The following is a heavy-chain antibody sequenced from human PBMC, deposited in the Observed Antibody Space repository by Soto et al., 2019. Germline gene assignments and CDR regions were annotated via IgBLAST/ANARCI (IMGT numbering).Heavy chain of an antibody. CDR2: IYPGDSDT. CDR1: GYSFTSYW. Sequence: GESLKISCKGSGYSFTSYWIGWVRQMPGKGLEWMGIIYPGDSDTRYSPSFQGQVTISADKSISTAYLQWSSLKASDTAMYYCARLAAAKINYYYGMDVWGQGTTVTVSS. D-gene: IGHD6-13*01. CDR3: ARLAAAKINYYYGMDV. V-gene: IGHV5-51*01. J-gene: IGHJ6*02.